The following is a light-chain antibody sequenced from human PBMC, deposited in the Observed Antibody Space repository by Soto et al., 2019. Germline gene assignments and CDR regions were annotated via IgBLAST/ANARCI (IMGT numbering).Light chain of an antibody. CDR1: SSDVGRYSY. Sequence: QSVLTQPRSGSGSPGESVSISCTGTSSDVGRYSYVSWYQQHPGKAPKLMIYDVSERPSGVPDRFSGSKSGNTASLTISGLQAEDEADYYCCSYAGNYTGVFGNGTRSPS. V-gene: IGLV2-11*01. J-gene: IGLJ1*01. CDR2: DVS. CDR3: CSYAGNYTGV.